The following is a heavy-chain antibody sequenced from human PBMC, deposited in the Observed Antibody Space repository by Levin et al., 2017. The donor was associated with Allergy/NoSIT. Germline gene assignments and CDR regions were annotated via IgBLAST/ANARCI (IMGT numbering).Heavy chain of an antibody. J-gene: IGHJ4*02. CDR2: IYSGGST. CDR3: ARDRDEGYNLIGC. CDR1: GFTVSTNY. Sequence: LSLTCAASGFTVSTNYMSWVRQAPGKGLEWVSVIYSGGSTYYADSVKGRFTISRDNSKNTLYLQMNSLRAEDTAVYYCARDRDEGYNLIGCWGQGTLVTVSS. D-gene: IGHD5-24*01. V-gene: IGHV3-53*01.